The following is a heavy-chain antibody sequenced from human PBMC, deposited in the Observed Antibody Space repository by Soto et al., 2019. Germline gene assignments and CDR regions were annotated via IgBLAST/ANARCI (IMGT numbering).Heavy chain of an antibody. D-gene: IGHD1-1*01. CDR3: ARGRYGDY. CDR1: GYTFTSYG. J-gene: IGHJ4*02. CDR2: ISARNGDT. Sequence: QVHLVQSGAEVKKTRASVKVSCKGSGYTFTSYGITWVRQAPGQGLEWMGWISARNGDTDYAEKLQGRVTVTRDTSTSTAYVELRSLRSDDTAVYYCARGRYGDYWGQGALVTVSS. V-gene: IGHV1-18*01.